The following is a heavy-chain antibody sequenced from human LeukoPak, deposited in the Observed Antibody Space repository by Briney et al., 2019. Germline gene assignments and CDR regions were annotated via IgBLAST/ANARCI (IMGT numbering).Heavy chain of an antibody. D-gene: IGHD6-13*01. CDR1: GYSFTGHY. CDR3: ARDETAAAALGGLLAY. V-gene: IGHV1-46*01. Sequence: GASVKVSCKASGYSFTGHYMHWVRQAPGQGLEWMGIINPSGGSTSYAQKFQGRVTMTRDMSTSTVYMELSSLRSEDTAVYYCARDETAAAALGGLLAYWGQGTLVTVSS. J-gene: IGHJ4*02. CDR2: INPSGGST.